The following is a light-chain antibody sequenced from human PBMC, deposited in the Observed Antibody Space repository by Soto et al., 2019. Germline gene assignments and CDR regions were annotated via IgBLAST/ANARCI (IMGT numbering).Light chain of an antibody. CDR1: QSVSSS. V-gene: IGKV3-11*01. J-gene: IGKJ2*01. CDR2: DAS. Sequence: EIVLTQSPATLSFSPGERATPSCRASQSVSSSLAWYQQKPGQAPRPLIYDASNRATGIPARFRGSGSGTDFTLTISSLEPEDFAVYYCHQRSNWPPTFGQGTKLEIK. CDR3: HQRSNWPPT.